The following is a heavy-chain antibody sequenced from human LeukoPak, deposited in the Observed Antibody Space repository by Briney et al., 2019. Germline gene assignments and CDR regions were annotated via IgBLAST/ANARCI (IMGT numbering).Heavy chain of an antibody. V-gene: IGHV4-59*01. J-gene: IGHJ4*02. D-gene: IGHD5-18*01. CDR3: ARVGYSYGYGVYYFDY. Sequence: SETLSLTCTVSGGSISSYYWSWIRQPPGKGLEWIGYIYYSGSTNYNPSLKSRVTISVDMSKSQFSLKLSSVTAADTAVYYCARVGYSYGYGVYYFDYWGQGTLVTVSS. CDR2: IYYSGST. CDR1: GGSISSYY.